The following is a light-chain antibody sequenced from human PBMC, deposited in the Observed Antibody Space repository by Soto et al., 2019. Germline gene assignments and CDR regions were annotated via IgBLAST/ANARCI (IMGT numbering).Light chain of an antibody. V-gene: IGKV3-15*01. CDR1: QSVGSN. CDR2: GAS. CDR3: QQYNDWPLT. Sequence: EVVMTQSPATLSLSPGERATLSCRASQSVGSNLAWYQQKPGQAPRLLVYGASTTATGIPASFSGSGSGTQFTLTFSSLQSEDFAVYYCQQYNDWPLTFGGGTKVEIK. J-gene: IGKJ4*01.